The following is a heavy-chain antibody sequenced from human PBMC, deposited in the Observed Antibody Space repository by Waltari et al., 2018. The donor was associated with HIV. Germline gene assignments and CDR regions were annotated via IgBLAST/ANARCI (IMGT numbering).Heavy chain of an antibody. CDR3: AKGASGWSPGY. V-gene: IGHV3-30*18. CDR2: ISYYGDNK. Sequence: QVQLVESGGGVVQPARPMRLSCAAAGFTYLSYAMHWVRQAPGKGLEWVAVISYYGDNKYYADSVKGRFTISRDNSKNTLYLQMNSLRAEDTAVYYCAKGASGWSPGYWGQGTLVTVSS. D-gene: IGHD6-19*01. CDR1: GFTYLSYA. J-gene: IGHJ4*02.